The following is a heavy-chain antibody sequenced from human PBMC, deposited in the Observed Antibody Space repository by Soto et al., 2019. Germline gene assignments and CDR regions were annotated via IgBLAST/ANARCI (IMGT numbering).Heavy chain of an antibody. Sequence: GGSLRLSCAASGFTFSSYAMSWVRQAPGKGLAWVSAISGSGGNTYYADSVKGRFTISRDNSKNTLYLQRNSLKAEDTAVFYCAKIPERLITGTTSFDYWGQGTLVSVAS. J-gene: IGHJ4*02. CDR3: AKIPERLITGTTSFDY. CDR2: ISGSGGNT. D-gene: IGHD1-7*01. V-gene: IGHV3-23*01. CDR1: GFTFSSYA.